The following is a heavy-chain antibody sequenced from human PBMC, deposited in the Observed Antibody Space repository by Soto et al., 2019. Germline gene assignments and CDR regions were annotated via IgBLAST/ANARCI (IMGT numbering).Heavy chain of an antibody. D-gene: IGHD3-22*01. CDR1: GGSISSGDYY. V-gene: IGHV4-30-4*01. CDR2: IYYSGST. CDR3: AREGSYYDSSGIRVLDY. Sequence: TLSLTCTVSGGSISSGDYYWSWIRQPPGKGLEWIGYIYYSGSTYYNPSLKSRVTISVDTSKNQFSLKLSSVTAADTAVYYCAREGSYYDSSGIRVLDYWGQGTLVTVSS. J-gene: IGHJ4*02.